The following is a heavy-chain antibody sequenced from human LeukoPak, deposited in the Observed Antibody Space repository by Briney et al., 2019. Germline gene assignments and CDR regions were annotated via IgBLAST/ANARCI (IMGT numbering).Heavy chain of an antibody. V-gene: IGHV3-53*01. J-gene: IGHJ6*02. CDR3: AGEGHSGYDYPNYYYYGMDV. CDR1: GFTVSSNY. D-gene: IGHD5-12*01. Sequence: SGGSLRLSCAASGFTVSSNYMSWVRQAPGKGLEWVSVIYSGGSTYYADSVKGRFTISRDNSKNTLYLHMNSLRAEDTAVYYCAGEGHSGYDYPNYYYYGMDVWGQGTTVTVSS. CDR2: IYSGGST.